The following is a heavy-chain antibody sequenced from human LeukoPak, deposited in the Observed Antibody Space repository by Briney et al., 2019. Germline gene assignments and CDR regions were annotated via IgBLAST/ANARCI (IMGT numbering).Heavy chain of an antibody. CDR2: INHSGST. CDR1: GFTVSSNY. V-gene: IGHV4-34*08. CDR3: AMYYYDSSGYYDAFDI. D-gene: IGHD3-22*01. Sequence: PGGSLRLSCAASGFTVSSNYMSWVRQAPGKGLEWIGEINHSGSTNYNPSLKSRVTISVDTSKNQFSLKLSSVTAADTAVYYCAMYYYDSSGYYDAFDIWGQGTMVTVSS. J-gene: IGHJ3*02.